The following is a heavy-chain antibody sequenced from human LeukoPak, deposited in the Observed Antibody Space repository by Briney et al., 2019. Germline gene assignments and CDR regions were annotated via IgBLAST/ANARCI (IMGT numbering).Heavy chain of an antibody. D-gene: IGHD3-22*01. J-gene: IGHJ4*02. CDR3: ARDSDSSGHYYMDYFDY. CDR1: GFTFSSNW. V-gene: IGHV3-74*01. CDR2: INSDGSNT. Sequence: QPGGSLRLSCAGSGFTFSSNWMHWVRQVPGKGLVRVSRINSDGSNTNYADSVKGRFTISRDNAKNTLYLQMNSLRAEDTAVYYCARDSDSSGHYYMDYFDYWGQGALVTVSS.